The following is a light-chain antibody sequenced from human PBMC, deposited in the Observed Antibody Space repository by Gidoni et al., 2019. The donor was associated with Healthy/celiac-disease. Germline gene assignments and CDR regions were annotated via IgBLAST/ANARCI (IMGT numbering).Light chain of an antibody. CDR3: QQGT. CDR2: GAS. Sequence: EIVLTQSPGTLSLSPGERATRSCRASQSVSSSYLAWYQQKPGQAHRLLIYGASSRATGIPDRFSGSGSGTDFTLTISILEPEDFAVYYGQQGTFGPGTKLEIK. CDR1: QSVSSSY. V-gene: IGKV3-20*01. J-gene: IGKJ2*01.